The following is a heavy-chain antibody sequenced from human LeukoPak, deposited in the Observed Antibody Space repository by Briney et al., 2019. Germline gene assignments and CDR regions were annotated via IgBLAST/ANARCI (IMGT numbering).Heavy chain of an antibody. V-gene: IGHV3-74*01. CDR3: LLIILGGSSQH. Sequence: GSLRLSCAASGFTFNNYWMHRVRQAPGKGLVWVSRIKSDGQITTYADSVKGRFTTSRDNAKNTFYLQMNSLRVEDAAVYYCLLIILGGSSQHWGQGTLVSVSS. D-gene: IGHD3-3*01. J-gene: IGHJ1*01. CDR1: GFTFNNYW. CDR2: IKSDGQIT.